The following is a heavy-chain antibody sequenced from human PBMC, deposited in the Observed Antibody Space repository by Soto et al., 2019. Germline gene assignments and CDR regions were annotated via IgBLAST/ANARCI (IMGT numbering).Heavy chain of an antibody. Sequence: SVKVSCKASGGTFSSYAISWVRQAPGQGLEWMGGIIPIFGTANYAQKFQGRVTITADESTSTAYMELSSLRSEDTAVYYCARDWERIVLVTAMPPAQYNWFDPWGQGTLVTISS. J-gene: IGHJ5*02. D-gene: IGHD2-21*02. CDR3: ARDWERIVLVTAMPPAQYNWFDP. CDR2: IIPIFGTA. CDR1: GGTFSSYA. V-gene: IGHV1-69*13.